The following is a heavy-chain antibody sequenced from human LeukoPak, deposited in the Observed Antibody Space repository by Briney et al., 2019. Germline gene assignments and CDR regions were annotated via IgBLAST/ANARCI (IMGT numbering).Heavy chain of an antibody. CDR1: GFTFSSYS. J-gene: IGHJ6*02. V-gene: IGHV3-21*01. CDR2: ISSTTSYK. Sequence: GGSLRLSCAASGFTFSSYSMNWVRQPPGKGLEWVSFISSTTSYKYYADSVKGRFTISRDNAKNSLYLQMNSLRTEDTAVYYCARGRSGWSPYYYYGMDVWGQGTTVTVSS. D-gene: IGHD6-19*01. CDR3: ARGRSGWSPYYYYGMDV.